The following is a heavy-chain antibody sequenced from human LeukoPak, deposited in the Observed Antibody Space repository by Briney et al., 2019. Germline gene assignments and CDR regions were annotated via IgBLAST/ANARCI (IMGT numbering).Heavy chain of an antibody. D-gene: IGHD2-2*01. CDR2: INHSGST. CDR1: GGSFSGYY. CDR3: ARTRYHRTGSGG. J-gene: IGHJ4*02. Sequence: PSETLSLTCAVYGGSFSGYYWSWIRQPPGKGLEWIGAINHSGSTNYNPSLKSRVTISVDTSKNQFSLKLSSVTAADTAVYYCARTRYHRTGSGGWGQGTLVTVSS. V-gene: IGHV4-34*01.